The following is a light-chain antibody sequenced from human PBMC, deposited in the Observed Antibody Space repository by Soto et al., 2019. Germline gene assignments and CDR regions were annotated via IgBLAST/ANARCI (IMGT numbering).Light chain of an antibody. J-gene: IGKJ1*01. Sequence: EIVMTQSPATLSVSPGERATLSCRASQSVSPNVAWYQQRPGQAPRLLIYGASTRATGIPGRFSGSGSGTEFTLTISSLQPDDFATYYCQQYNSYWTFGQGTKVDIK. CDR1: QSVSPN. CDR3: QQYNSYWT. V-gene: IGKV3-15*01. CDR2: GAS.